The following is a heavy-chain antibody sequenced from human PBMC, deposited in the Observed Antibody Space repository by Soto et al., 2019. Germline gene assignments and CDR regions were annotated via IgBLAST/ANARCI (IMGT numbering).Heavy chain of an antibody. Sequence: SDTRSLTRAVYCGSFSGYYRSWIRQPPGKGPEGIGEINHSGRTNYNPSLKSRVTISVDTSKNQFSLKLSSVTAAVRAVYYCARRNREQLVFGSKPNWFDACGQATLVTVS. CDR1: CGSFSGYY. CDR2: INHSGRT. J-gene: IGHJ5*02. CDR3: ARRNREQLVFGSKPNWFDA. D-gene: IGHD6-6*01. V-gene: IGHV4-34*01.